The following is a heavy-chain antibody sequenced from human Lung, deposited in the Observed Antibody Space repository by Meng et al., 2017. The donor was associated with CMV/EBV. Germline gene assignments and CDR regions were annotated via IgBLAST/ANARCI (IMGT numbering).Heavy chain of an antibody. D-gene: IGHD2-21*01. J-gene: IGHJ4*02. CDR3: AAAPYRGGADCCALES. V-gene: IGHV3-53*01. CDR2: IYSDGTT. CDR1: AFTVSSKY. Sequence: GGPLRPXCAASAFTVSSKYMSWVPRAPGKGLQWVSLIYSDGTTYYAESVKGRFTISRDVSKNTLYLQMNSLRAEDTAVYYCAAAPYRGGADCCALESWGQGTXVTVSS.